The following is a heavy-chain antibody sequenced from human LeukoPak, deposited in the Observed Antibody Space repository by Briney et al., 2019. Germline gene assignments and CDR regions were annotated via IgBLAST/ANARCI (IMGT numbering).Heavy chain of an antibody. CDR3: AKAFGTNGYFQLPIDF. D-gene: IGHD2-8*01. CDR2: ITGTTATGDPP. J-gene: IGHJ4*02. Sequence: GGSLRLSCAASGFTFSNNAMTWVRQAPGKGLECVSAITGTTATGDPPYYADSVNGRFTISRDNSRNTLYLQLNDLRAEDTAIYYCAKAFGTNGYFQLPIDFWGQGTLVTVSS. CDR1: GFTFSNNA. V-gene: IGHV3-23*01.